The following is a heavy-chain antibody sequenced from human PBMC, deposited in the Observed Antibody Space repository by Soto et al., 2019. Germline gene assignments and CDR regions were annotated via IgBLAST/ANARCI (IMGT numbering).Heavy chain of an antibody. J-gene: IGHJ4*02. Sequence: WWSLRLCCAASGFTFNDFALNWFRQAPGKGLEWVSTISSDGDNTHYADSVKGRLTISRDNSKRMLYLQMNSLKVDDTAVYYCARDPSTGSADYWGQGTLVTVSS. CDR3: ARDPSTGSADY. CDR1: GFTFNDFA. D-gene: IGHD3-9*01. CDR2: ISSDGDNT. V-gene: IGHV3-23*01.